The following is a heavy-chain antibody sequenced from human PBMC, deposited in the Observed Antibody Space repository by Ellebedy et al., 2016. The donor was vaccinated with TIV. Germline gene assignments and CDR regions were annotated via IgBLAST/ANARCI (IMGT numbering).Heavy chain of an antibody. J-gene: IGHJ4*02. CDR1: GYTFTSYA. V-gene: IGHV1-18*01. CDR3: ARVRDTMMGN. CDR2: ISTYNGNT. Sequence: AASVKFSCKASGYTFTSYAISWVRQAPGQGLEWMGWISTYNGNTNYAQKLQGRVTMTTDTSTSTAYMELRSLRSDDTAVYYCARVRDTMMGNWGQGTLVTVSS. D-gene: IGHD3-22*01.